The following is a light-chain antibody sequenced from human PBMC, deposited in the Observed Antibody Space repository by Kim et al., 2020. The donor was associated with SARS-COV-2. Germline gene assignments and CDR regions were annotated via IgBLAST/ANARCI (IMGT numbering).Light chain of an antibody. Sequence: SVSPGEGATLSCRASQSVSSKLAWYQQKHGQAPRLVIYDTSSRAGGIPDRFSGSGSGTEFTLTISSLQSEDFAVYSCQHYNTWPRTFGQGTKLAI. J-gene: IGKJ2*01. CDR3: QHYNTWPRT. V-gene: IGKV3-15*01. CDR1: QSVSSK. CDR2: DTS.